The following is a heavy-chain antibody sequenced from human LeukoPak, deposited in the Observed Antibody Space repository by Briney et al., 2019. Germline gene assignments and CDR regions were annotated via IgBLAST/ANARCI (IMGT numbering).Heavy chain of an antibody. V-gene: IGHV3-53*01. CDR2: IYSGGST. D-gene: IGHD2-15*01. CDR3: ASGGTGGDAFDI. Sequence: TGGSLRLSCAVSGFTVSSNYMNWVRQAPGKGLEWVSVIYSGGSTYYADSVKGRFTISRENSKNTLYLQMNSLRAEETAVYYCASGGTGGDAFDIWGQGTMVTVSS. J-gene: IGHJ3*02. CDR1: GFTVSSNY.